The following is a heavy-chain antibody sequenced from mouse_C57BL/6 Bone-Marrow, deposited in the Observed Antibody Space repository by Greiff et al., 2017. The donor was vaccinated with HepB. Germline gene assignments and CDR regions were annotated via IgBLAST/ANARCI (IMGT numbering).Heavy chain of an antibody. CDR1: GYTFTDYN. D-gene: IGHD1-1*01. V-gene: IGHV1-18*01. CDR2: INPNNGGT. J-gene: IGHJ4*01. Sequence: EVQGVESGPELVKPGASVKIPCKASGYTFTDYNMDWVKQSHGKSLEWIGDINPNNGGTIYNQKFKGKATLTVDKSSSTAYMELRSLTSEDTAVYYCARVLTTVVAYPYYYAMDYWGQGTSVTVSS. CDR3: ARVLTTVVAYPYYYAMDY.